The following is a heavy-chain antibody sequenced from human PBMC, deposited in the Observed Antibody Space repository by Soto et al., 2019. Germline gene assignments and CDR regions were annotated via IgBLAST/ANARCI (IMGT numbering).Heavy chain of an antibody. Sequence: EASVKVSCKASGYTFTSYGISWVRQAPGQGLEWMGWISAYNGNTNYAQKLQGRVTMTTDTSTSTAYMELRSLRSDDTAVYYCARDMVRGDPRYYYYYMDVWGKGTTVTVSS. D-gene: IGHD3-10*01. J-gene: IGHJ6*03. CDR1: GYTFTSYG. V-gene: IGHV1-18*01. CDR2: ISAYNGNT. CDR3: ARDMVRGDPRYYYYYMDV.